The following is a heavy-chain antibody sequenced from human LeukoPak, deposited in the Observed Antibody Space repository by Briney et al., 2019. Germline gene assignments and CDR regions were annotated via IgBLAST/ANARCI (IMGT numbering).Heavy chain of an antibody. Sequence: ASVKVSCKASGYTFTGYYMHWVRQAPGQGLEWMGWISLYNGQTTFAQKLQGRVTMTTDTSTSTAYMELRSLRSDDTAVYYCARDDLGGMEMATTATPWGQGTLVTVSS. J-gene: IGHJ5*02. CDR3: ARDDLGGMEMATTATP. V-gene: IGHV1-18*04. CDR1: GYTFTGYY. D-gene: IGHD5-24*01. CDR2: ISLYNGQT.